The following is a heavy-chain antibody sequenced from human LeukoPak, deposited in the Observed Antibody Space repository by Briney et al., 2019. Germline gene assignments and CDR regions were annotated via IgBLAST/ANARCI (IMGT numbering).Heavy chain of an antibody. Sequence: PGGSLRLSCAASGFTFSSYAMSWVRQAPGKGLEWVSAISGSGGSTYYADSVKGRFTISRDNSKNTLYLQMNSLRAEDTAVYYCARDSYYYDSSGPYYYYYYMDVWGKGTTVTVSS. D-gene: IGHD3-22*01. J-gene: IGHJ6*03. CDR2: ISGSGGST. CDR3: ARDSYYYDSSGPYYYYYYMDV. CDR1: GFTFSSYA. V-gene: IGHV3-23*01.